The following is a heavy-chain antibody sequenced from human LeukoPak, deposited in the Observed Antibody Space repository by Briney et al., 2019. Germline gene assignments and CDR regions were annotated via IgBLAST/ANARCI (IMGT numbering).Heavy chain of an antibody. CDR1: GFTFKNTR. Sequence: GGSLRLSCAASGFTFKNTRMSWVRQAPGKGLEWVGRIKSKSDGGTTDYTAPVKGRFTISRDDSENMLYLQMNSLKTEDTGVYYCTTDRFDWGQGTLVTVSS. J-gene: IGHJ4*02. CDR3: TTDRFD. CDR2: IKSKSDGGTT. V-gene: IGHV3-15*01.